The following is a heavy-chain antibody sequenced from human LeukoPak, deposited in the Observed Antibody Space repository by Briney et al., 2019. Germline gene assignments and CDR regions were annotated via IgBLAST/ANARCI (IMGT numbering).Heavy chain of an antibody. Sequence: ASVRVSCKASGYTFKSYAITWVRQAPGQGLEWMGWIDPYSGNTNYAQKFQGRVTMTTETFTRTADMEVTSLRADHTAVYYCARVVGNEGLTIWGQGTLVTVSS. CDR3: ARVVGNEGLTI. D-gene: IGHD1-26*01. CDR1: GYTFKSYA. J-gene: IGHJ3*02. CDR2: IDPYSGNT. V-gene: IGHV1-18*01.